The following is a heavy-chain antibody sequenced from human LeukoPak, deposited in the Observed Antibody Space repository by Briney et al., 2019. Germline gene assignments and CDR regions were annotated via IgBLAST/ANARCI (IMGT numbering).Heavy chain of an antibody. V-gene: IGHV6-1*01. J-gene: IGHJ3*02. CDR3: ARGYRRGSYHWGAFDI. D-gene: IGHD1-26*01. CDR2: TYYRSKWYN. Sequence: SQTLSLTCAISGDSVSSNSAAWNWIRQSPSRGLEWLGRTYYRSKWYNDYAVSVKSRITINPDTSKNQFSLQLNSVTAADTAVYYCARGYRRGSYHWGAFDIWGQGTMVTVSS. CDR1: GDSVSSNSAA.